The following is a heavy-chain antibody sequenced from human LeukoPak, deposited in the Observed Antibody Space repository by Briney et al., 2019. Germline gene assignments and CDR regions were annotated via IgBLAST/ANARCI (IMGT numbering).Heavy chain of an antibody. CDR3: ARNNADGEGRFSY. J-gene: IGHJ4*02. D-gene: IGHD3-10*01. Sequence: ASVKFSCKASGYRFTNYAMNWVRQAPGQGLEWMGWINTNTGNPTYGQDFTGRFVFSLDTSVSTAYLQISSLKAEDTAVYYCARNNADGEGRFSYWGQGSLVTVSS. CDR2: INTNTGNP. CDR1: GYRFTNYA. V-gene: IGHV7-4-1*02.